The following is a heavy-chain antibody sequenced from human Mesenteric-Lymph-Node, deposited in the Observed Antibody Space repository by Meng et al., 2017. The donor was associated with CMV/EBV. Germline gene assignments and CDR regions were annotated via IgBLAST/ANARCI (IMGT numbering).Heavy chain of an antibody. CDR2: IYSGGKT. D-gene: IGHD6-19*01. V-gene: IGHV3-23*03. J-gene: IGHJ4*02. CDR3: AREGSAWNFDY. CDR1: GFTFSSSA. Sequence: GGSLRLSCAASGFTFSSSAMNWVRQAPGKGLEWVSVIYSGGKTYYGYSVKGRFTISRDNSKNTMYLQMNSLTAEDTAVYYCAREGSAWNFDYWGQGTLVTVSS.